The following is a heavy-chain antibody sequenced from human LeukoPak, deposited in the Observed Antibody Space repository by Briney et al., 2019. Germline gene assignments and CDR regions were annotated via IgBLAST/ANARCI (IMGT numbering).Heavy chain of an antibody. Sequence: GESLKISCKASANTFTNSWIGWGRQMPGKGLEWMGIIFVGDSDTTYSPSFQGQVTISADRSISTAYLQWNSLKASDTAMYFCARLGYCSGGTCSSGYFYGMDVWGQGTTVTVYS. CDR2: IFVGDSDT. D-gene: IGHD2-15*01. CDR3: ARLGYCSGGTCSSGYFYGMDV. CDR1: ANTFTNSW. V-gene: IGHV5-51*01. J-gene: IGHJ6*02.